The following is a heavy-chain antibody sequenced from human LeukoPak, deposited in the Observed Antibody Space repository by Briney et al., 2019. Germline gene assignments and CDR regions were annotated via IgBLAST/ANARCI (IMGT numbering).Heavy chain of an antibody. CDR2: IYHNGNT. CDR3: ATASLSHPYYR. CDR1: DGSFTGYY. V-gene: IGHV4-34*01. Sequence: SETMSLTCAVYDGSFTGYYYNWIRQPPGKGLEWIGSIYHNGNTYYNTSLKSRVTISVDTSKNQFSLKLSSVTAADTAVYYCATASLSHPYYRWGQGTLVTVSS. J-gene: IGHJ5*02. D-gene: IGHD2-21*01.